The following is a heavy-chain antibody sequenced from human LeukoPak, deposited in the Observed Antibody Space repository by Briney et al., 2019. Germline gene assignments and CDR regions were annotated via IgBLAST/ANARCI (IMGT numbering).Heavy chain of an antibody. CDR1: GGSVSSGTYY. J-gene: IGHJ4*02. CDR2: IYYSGST. V-gene: IGHV4-39*01. Sequence: SETLSLTCTVSGGSVSSGTYYWGWIRQPPGKGLEWIGNIYYSGSTYYNPSLTSRVTMSVDTSNNQFSLTMHSVTAADTAVYCACLSKGRFFDYIFDYWGQGTLVTVSS. D-gene: IGHD3-9*01. CDR3: CLSKGRFFDYIFDY.